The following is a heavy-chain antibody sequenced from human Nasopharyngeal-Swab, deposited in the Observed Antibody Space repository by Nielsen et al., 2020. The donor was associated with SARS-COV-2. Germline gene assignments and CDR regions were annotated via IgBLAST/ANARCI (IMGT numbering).Heavy chain of an antibody. CDR2: ISSSSSTI. CDR3: ARDTKGSSGWPYYYYYYMDV. J-gene: IGHJ6*03. Sequence: WIRQPPGKGLEWVSYISSSSSTIYCADSVKGRFTISRDNAKNSLYLQMNSLRAEDTAVYYCARDTKGSSGWPYYYYYYMDVWGKGTTVTVSS. V-gene: IGHV3-48*01. D-gene: IGHD6-19*01.